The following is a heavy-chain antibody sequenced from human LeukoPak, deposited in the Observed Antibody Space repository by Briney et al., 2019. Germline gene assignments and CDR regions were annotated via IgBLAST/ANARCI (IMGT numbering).Heavy chain of an antibody. CDR3: AKALPGSGWYS. V-gene: IGHV3-23*01. CDR2: ITGSGDYT. D-gene: IGHD6-19*01. CDR1: GFTFNNY. J-gene: IGHJ4*02. Sequence: PGGSLRLSCAVSGFTFNNYMTWVRQAPGKGLEWVSAITGSGDYTYYADSVKGRFTISRDNSKNTLYLQMNSLRAEDTAIYYCAKALPGSGWYSWGQGTLVTVSS.